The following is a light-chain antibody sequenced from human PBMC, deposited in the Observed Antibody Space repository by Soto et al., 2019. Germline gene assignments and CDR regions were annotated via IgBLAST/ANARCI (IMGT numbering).Light chain of an antibody. CDR1: QDIRNF. Sequence: DIQMTQSPSSLSASVGDRVTITCQASQDIRNFLNWYQQKPGKAPKLLIYDASNLERGVPSRFSGSGSGTDFPFTISSLQPEDIAIYYCQQYDILPTFGQGTKLEIK. V-gene: IGKV1-33*01. CDR2: DAS. J-gene: IGKJ2*01. CDR3: QQYDILPT.